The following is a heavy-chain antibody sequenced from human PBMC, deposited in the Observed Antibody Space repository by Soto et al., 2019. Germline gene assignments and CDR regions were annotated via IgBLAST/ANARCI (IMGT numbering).Heavy chain of an antibody. Sequence: SETLSLTCTVSGGSISSYYWSWIRQPPGKGLEWIGYIYYSGSTNYNPSLKSRVTISVDTSKNQFSLKLSSVTAADTAVYYCARGSKYLAPLAFDIWSQGTMVTVSS. V-gene: IGHV4-59*01. CDR1: GGSISSYY. CDR2: IYYSGST. CDR3: ARGSKYLAPLAFDI. D-gene: IGHD4-4*01. J-gene: IGHJ3*02.